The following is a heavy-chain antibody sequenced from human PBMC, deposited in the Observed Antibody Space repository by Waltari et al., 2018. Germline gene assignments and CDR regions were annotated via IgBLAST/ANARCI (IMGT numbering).Heavy chain of an antibody. V-gene: IGHV3-74*01. J-gene: IGHJ4*02. CDR1: GFIFSGHW. CDR2: SDREGSST. D-gene: IGHD3-16*01. Sequence: EVQLVESGGGLVQPGGSLRLSCAASGFIFSGHWMHWVRQPPGKGLVWVSRSDREGSSTSYADFVKGRFTISRDNAKNTLYLQMNSLRAEDTAVYYCARKSKDWRSDGGLDYWGQGTLVTVSS. CDR3: ARKSKDWRSDGGLDY.